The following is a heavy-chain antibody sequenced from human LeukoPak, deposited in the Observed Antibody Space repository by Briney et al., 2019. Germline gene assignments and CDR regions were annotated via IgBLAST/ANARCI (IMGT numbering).Heavy chain of an antibody. CDR1: GGSISSYY. CDR3: ARQMEVVGATFFDY. J-gene: IGHJ4*02. Sequence: PSETPSLTCTVSGGSISSYYWSWIRQPPGKGLELIGYIYYSGSTNYNPSLKSRVTISVDTSKNQFSLKLSSVTAADTAVYYCARQMEVVGATFFDYWGQGTLVTVSS. D-gene: IGHD1-26*01. V-gene: IGHV4-59*01. CDR2: IYYSGST.